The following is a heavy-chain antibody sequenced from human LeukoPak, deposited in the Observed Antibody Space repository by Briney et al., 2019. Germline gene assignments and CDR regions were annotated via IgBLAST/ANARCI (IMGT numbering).Heavy chain of an antibody. D-gene: IGHD3-22*01. CDR1: GYAFTIYG. CDR3: AGYRSLPSYCDSRGYFDIR. CDR2: SSAYIGNT. Sequence: ASVNVSFKASGYAFTIYGISWVRHAPGQGLEWMGWSSAYIGNTNSAQKLQGRVTMTTDPSTSTAYMELRSLTSEDTAVYYFAGYRSLPSYCDSRGYFDIRWGQGMVVIVS. J-gene: IGHJ4*01. V-gene: IGHV1-18*01.